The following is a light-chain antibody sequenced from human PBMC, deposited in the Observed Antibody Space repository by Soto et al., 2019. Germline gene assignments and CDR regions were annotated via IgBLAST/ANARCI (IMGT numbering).Light chain of an antibody. J-gene: IGLJ1*01. CDR2: EVS. V-gene: IGLV2-8*01. CDR3: SSYAGSKNQV. CDR1: SSDVGGYNY. Sequence: QSALTQPPSASGSPGQSVTISCTGTSSDVGGYNYVSWYQQQPGRAPKLMIYEVSKRPSGVPDRFSGSKSGNTASLTVSGLKAEDEADYYSSSYAGSKNQVFGTGTKLTVL.